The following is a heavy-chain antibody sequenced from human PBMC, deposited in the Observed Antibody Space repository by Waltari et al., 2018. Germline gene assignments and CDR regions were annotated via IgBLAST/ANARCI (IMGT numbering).Heavy chain of an antibody. CDR3: ARDNGCSGGCCYDIVY. J-gene: IGHJ4*02. D-gene: IGHD2-15*01. V-gene: IGHV1-2*02. CDR2: ISPNSGVT. CDR1: GYIFTGYY. Sequence: QVQLVQSGAEVKKPGSSVKVSCKASGYIFTGYYIHWVRQAPGQGLEWMGWISPNSGVTNYSQKFQGRVTMTRDTSISTAYMEVSRLRSDDTAVYYCARDNGCSGGCCYDIVYWGQGTLVTVSS.